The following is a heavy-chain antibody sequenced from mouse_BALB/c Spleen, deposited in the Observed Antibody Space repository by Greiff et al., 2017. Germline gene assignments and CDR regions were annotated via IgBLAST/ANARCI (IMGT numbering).Heavy chain of an antibody. CDR1: GFSFSSLG. D-gene: IGHD1-2*01. Sequence: EVKSAESWGDSVKPGGFLKLSRAASGFSFSSLGMSWVRQTPDKRLEWVATISSCGSYTYYPDSVKGRFTISRANAKNTLYLQMSSLKSEDTAMYYCASEVTTALDYWGQGTPLTVSS. CDR3: ASEVTTALDY. V-gene: IGHV5-6*01. CDR2: ISSCGSYT. J-gene: IGHJ2*01.